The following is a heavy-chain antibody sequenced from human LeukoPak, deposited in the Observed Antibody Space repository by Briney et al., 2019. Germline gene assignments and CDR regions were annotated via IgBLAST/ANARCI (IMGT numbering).Heavy chain of an antibody. CDR1: GGSVSTESYY. CDR3: ACVGELDAFDI. CDR2: IYYSGST. V-gene: IGHV4-61*01. D-gene: IGHD3-10*01. J-gene: IGHJ3*02. Sequence: SETLSLTCTVSGGSVSTESYYWSWIRQPPGKGLEWIAYIYYSGSTNYNPSLKRRVTISVDTSKNQFSLKLSSVTAADTAVYYCACVGELDAFDIWGQGTMVTVSS.